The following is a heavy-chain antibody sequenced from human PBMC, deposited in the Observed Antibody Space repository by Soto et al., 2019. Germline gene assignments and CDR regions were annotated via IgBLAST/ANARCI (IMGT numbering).Heavy chain of an antibody. CDR1: GGTFSSYA. CDR2: IIPIFGTA. V-gene: IGHV1-69*06. Sequence: ASVKVSCKASGGTFSSYAISWVRQAPGQGLEWMGGIIPIFGTANYAQKFQGRVTITADKSTSTAYMELSSLRSEDTAVYYCASEGIAAAGTGGAYYYYYGMDVWGQGTTVTVSS. D-gene: IGHD6-13*01. J-gene: IGHJ6*02. CDR3: ASEGIAAAGTGGAYYYYYGMDV.